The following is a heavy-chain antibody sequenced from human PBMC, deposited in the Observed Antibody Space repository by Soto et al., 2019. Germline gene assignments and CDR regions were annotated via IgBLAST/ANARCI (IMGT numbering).Heavy chain of an antibody. CDR1: GGSISSGGYY. J-gene: IGHJ4*02. D-gene: IGHD2-2*01. CDR2: IYYSGST. CDR3: ARIVGCSSTSCYGGYFDY. Sequence: QVQLQESGPGLVKPSQTLSLTCTVSGGSISSGGYYWSWIRQHPGKGLEWIGYIYYSGSTYYNPSLNSRVTISVDTSKNQFSLKLSSVTAADTAVYYCARIVGCSSTSCYGGYFDYWGQGTLVTVSS. V-gene: IGHV4-31*03.